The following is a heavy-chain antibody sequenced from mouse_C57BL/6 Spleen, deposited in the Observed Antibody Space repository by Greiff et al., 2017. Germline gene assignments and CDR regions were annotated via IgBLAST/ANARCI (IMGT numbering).Heavy chain of an antibody. Sequence: VQLQQPGAELVRPGASVKLSCTASGFNIKDYYMHWVKQRPEQGLEWIGRIDPEDGDTEYAPKFQGKATMTADTSSNTAYLQLSSLTSEDTAVYYCTTTVVASDWYFDVWGTGTTVTVSS. D-gene: IGHD1-1*01. CDR2: IDPEDGDT. J-gene: IGHJ1*03. CDR3: TTTVVASDWYFDV. V-gene: IGHV14-1*01. CDR1: GFNIKDYY.